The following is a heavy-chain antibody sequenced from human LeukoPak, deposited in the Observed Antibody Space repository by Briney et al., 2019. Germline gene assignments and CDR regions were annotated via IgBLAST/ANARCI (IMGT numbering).Heavy chain of an antibody. CDR3: ARDRETTVIFPHYMDV. CDR2: ISSSSSYI. CDR1: GFTFSSYS. Sequence: PGGSLRLSCAASGFTFSSYSMNWVRQAPGKGLEWVSSISSSSSYIYYADSVKGRFTISRDNAKNSLYLQMNSLRAEDTAVYYCARDRETTVIFPHYMDVWGKGTTVTVSS. J-gene: IGHJ6*03. V-gene: IGHV3-21*01. D-gene: IGHD4-11*01.